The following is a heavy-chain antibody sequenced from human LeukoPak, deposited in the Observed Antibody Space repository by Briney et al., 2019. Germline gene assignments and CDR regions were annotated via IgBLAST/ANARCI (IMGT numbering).Heavy chain of an antibody. CDR1: GGSISSYY. CDR2: IYYSGST. V-gene: IGHV4-59*01. J-gene: IGHJ6*03. CDR3: ARALRGFLYYYYYMDV. Sequence: SETLSLTCTVSGGSISSYYWSGIRQPPGKGLEWIGYIYYSGSTNYNPSLKSRVTISVDTSKNQFSLKLSSVTAADTAVYYCARALRGFLYYYYYMDVWGKGTTVTVSS. D-gene: IGHD2/OR15-2a*01.